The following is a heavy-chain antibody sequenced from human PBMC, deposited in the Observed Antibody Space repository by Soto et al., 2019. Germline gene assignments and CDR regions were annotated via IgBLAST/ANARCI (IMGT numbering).Heavy chain of an antibody. CDR2: MNPNSGNT. CDR1: GYTFTSYD. Sequence: KRGASVKVSCKASGYTFTSYDINWVRQATGQGLEWMGWMNPNSGNTGYAQKFQGRVTMTRNTSISTAYMELSSLRSEDTAVYYCARDLWDSGYDGKDYWGQGTLVTVSS. D-gene: IGHD5-12*01. J-gene: IGHJ4*02. CDR3: ARDLWDSGYDGKDY. V-gene: IGHV1-8*01.